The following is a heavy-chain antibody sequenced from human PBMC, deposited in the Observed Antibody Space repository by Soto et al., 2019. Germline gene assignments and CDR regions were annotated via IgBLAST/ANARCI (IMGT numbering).Heavy chain of an antibody. Sequence: ASLKVSCKASGYTFTGYYMHWVRQAPGQGLEWMGWINAGNGNTEYSQKFQDRVTITRDTSASTAYMELSSLRSEDTAVYYCARDRNPYYYDKSGFYYADYWGQGTLVTVSS. J-gene: IGHJ4*02. V-gene: IGHV1-3*01. D-gene: IGHD3-22*01. CDR1: GYTFTGYY. CDR3: ARDRNPYYYDKSGFYYADY. CDR2: INAGNGNT.